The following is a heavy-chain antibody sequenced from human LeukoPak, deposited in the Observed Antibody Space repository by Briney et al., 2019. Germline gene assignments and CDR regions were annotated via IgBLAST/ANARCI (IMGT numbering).Heavy chain of an antibody. J-gene: IGHJ4*02. CDR1: GFTFSSYE. Sequence: GGSLRLSXAASGFTFSSYEMNWVRQAPGKGLEWVSYISSSGSTIYYADSVKGRFTISRDNAKNSLYLQMNSLRAEDTAVYYCARDTYSGSDYWGQGTLVTVSS. CDR3: ARDTYSGSDY. D-gene: IGHD3-10*01. V-gene: IGHV3-48*03. CDR2: ISSSGSTI.